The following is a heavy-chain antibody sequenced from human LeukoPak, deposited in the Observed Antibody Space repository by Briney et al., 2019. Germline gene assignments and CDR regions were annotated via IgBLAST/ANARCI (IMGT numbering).Heavy chain of an antibody. V-gene: IGHV1-69*04. CDR1: GGTFSSYA. CDR3: AIQRGYSYGSGDY. J-gene: IGHJ4*02. CDR2: IIPILGTA. D-gene: IGHD5-18*01. Sequence: SVKVSCKASGGTFSSYAISWVRQAPGQGLEWMGRIIPILGTANYAQKFQGRVTITADKSTSTAYMELSSLRSEDTAVYYCAIQRGYSYGSGDYWGQGTLVTVSS.